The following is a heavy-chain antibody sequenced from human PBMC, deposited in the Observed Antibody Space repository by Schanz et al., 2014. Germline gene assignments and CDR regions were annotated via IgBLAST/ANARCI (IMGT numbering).Heavy chain of an antibody. Sequence: QVQLVQSGAEAREPGASVKVSCKATGYMFDTYGFAWVRQAPGQGLEWMGTIIPILDITNYAQKFQGRVTITADKSTTTFYMDLSSLGSEDTAVYYCARGSCSNSGCFDAFDVWGQGTMVTVSS. CDR2: IIPILDIT. CDR1: GYMFDTYG. D-gene: IGHD2-2*01. CDR3: ARGSCSNSGCFDAFDV. V-gene: IGHV1-69*09. J-gene: IGHJ3*01.